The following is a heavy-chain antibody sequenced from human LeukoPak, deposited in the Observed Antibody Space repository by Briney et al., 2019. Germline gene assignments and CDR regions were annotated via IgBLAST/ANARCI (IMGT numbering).Heavy chain of an antibody. J-gene: IGHJ4*02. D-gene: IGHD3-10*01. Sequence: GESLKISCKGSGYSFTSYWIGWVRQMPGKGLEWMGIIYPGDSDTRYSPSFQGQVTISADKSISTAYLQWSSLKASDTAMYYCARPITMVRGVIANIDYWGQGTPVTVSS. CDR2: IYPGDSDT. V-gene: IGHV5-51*01. CDR1: GYSFTSYW. CDR3: ARPITMVRGVIANIDY.